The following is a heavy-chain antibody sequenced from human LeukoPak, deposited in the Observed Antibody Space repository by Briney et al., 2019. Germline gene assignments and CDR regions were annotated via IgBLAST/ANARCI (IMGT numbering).Heavy chain of an antibody. V-gene: IGHV3-7*01. D-gene: IGHD3-9*01. CDR2: IKQDGSEK. CDR3: ATIPLHRILTGYAGFDY. Sequence: GGSLRLSCAASGFTFSSYWMSWVRQAPGKGLKWVANIKQDGSEKYYVDSVKGRFTISRDNAKNSLYLQMNSLRAEDTAVYYCATIPLHRILTGYAGFDYWGQGTLVTVSS. J-gene: IGHJ4*02. CDR1: GFTFSSYW.